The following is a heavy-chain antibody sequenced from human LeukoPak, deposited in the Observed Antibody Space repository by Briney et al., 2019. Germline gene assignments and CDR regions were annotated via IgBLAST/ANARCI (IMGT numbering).Heavy chain of an antibody. CDR3: ARLRYSSGWSQEYYYYGMDV. D-gene: IGHD6-19*01. V-gene: IGHV6-1*01. CDR2: TYYRSKCYN. CDR1: GDSVSSNSAA. J-gene: IGHJ6*02. Sequence: SQTLSLTCAISGDSVSSNSAAWNWIRHSPSRGLEWLVRTYYRSKCYNEYAVSVKSRITINPDTSKNQFSLQLNSVTPEDTAVYYCARLRYSSGWSQEYYYYGMDVWGQGTTVTVSS.